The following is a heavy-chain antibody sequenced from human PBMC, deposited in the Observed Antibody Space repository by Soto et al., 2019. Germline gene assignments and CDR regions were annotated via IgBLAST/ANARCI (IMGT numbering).Heavy chain of an antibody. Sequence: QVQLLESGPGLVKPSETLSLTCTVSGGSISTYYWSWIRQPPGKGLEWIGYMRYTGDTDYAPSLKSRVTTSLDTSKNQFSLRLDSVTAADTAVYYCARHDLRGGSYDSWGQGTLVTVSS. D-gene: IGHD3-3*01. CDR3: ARHDLRGGSYDS. CDR2: MRYTGDT. J-gene: IGHJ4*02. CDR1: GGSISTYY. V-gene: IGHV4-59*08.